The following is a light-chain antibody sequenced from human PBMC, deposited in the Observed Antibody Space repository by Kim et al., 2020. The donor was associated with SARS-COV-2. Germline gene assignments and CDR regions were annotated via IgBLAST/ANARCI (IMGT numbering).Light chain of an antibody. J-gene: IGKJ4*01. CDR2: GAS. Sequence: LSPGERATLSCRASQSVTSNSLAWYQQKPGQTPRLLIYGASSRAPGIPDRFSGSGSGTDFSLTISRLEPEDFAVNYCQQYGSSPRFGGGTKVDIK. CDR3: QQYGSSPR. CDR1: QSVTSNS. V-gene: IGKV3-20*01.